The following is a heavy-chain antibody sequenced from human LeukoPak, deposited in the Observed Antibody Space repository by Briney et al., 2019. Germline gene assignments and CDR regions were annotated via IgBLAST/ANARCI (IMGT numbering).Heavy chain of an antibody. CDR1: GYTFTGYY. Sequence: VASEKVSCKASGYTFTGYYMHWVRQAPGQGLEWMGWINPNSGGTNYAQKFQGRVTMTRDTSISTAYMELSRLRSDDTAVYYCARVTMVRGARAYYYYYGMDVWGQGTTVTVSS. J-gene: IGHJ6*02. CDR2: INPNSGGT. CDR3: ARVTMVRGARAYYYYYGMDV. V-gene: IGHV1-2*02. D-gene: IGHD3-10*01.